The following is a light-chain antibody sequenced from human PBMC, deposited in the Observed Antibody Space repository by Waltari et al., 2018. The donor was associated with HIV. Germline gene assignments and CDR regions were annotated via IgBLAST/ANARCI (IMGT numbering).Light chain of an antibody. CDR1: HTHFSPHSF. V-gene: IGLV2-14*01. Sequence: QSGLTQPASVSASRGQSITISCISSHTHFSPHSFVSWYLHPPYKTPKLLIYGDTIRPSGIPFRLSGSKSDNTAALTISGLQVDDEGDYYCSSYMNSGTLVFGGGTKVTVL. CDR2: GDT. J-gene: IGLJ3*02. CDR3: SSYMNSGTLV.